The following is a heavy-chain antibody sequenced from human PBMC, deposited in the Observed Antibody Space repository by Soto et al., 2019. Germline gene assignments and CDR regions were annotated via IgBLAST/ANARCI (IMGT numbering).Heavy chain of an antibody. D-gene: IGHD3-22*01. CDR2: IYPGDSDT. CDR3: ARSGYWYYYDSSGYSYGMDV. J-gene: IGHJ6*02. CDR1: GYSFTSYW. Sequence: PGESLKISCKGSGYSFTSYWIGWVRQMPGKGLEWMGIIYPGDSDTRYSPSFQGQGTISADKSISTAYLQWSSLKASDTAMYYCARSGYWYYYDSSGYSYGMDVWGQGTTVTVSS. V-gene: IGHV5-51*01.